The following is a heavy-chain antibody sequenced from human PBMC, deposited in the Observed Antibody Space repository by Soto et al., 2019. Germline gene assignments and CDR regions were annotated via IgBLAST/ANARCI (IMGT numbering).Heavy chain of an antibody. CDR2: VSFDGTTK. V-gene: IGHV3-30-3*01. CDR3: AREGPAGTYFDP. CDR1: GFTFSNYP. D-gene: IGHD6-19*01. J-gene: IGHJ4*02. Sequence: QVQLVESGGGVVQPGRSLRLSCAASGFTFSNYPMHWVRQAPGKGPEWVAVVSFDGTTKYYADSVKGRFTISRDNFRRMIYLHMNSLRGEDTAVYYCAREGPAGTYFDPWGQGILVTVSS.